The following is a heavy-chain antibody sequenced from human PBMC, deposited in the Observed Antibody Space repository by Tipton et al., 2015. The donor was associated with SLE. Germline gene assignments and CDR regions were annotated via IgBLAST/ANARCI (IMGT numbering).Heavy chain of an antibody. Sequence: LSLTCYVTGVSISNYYWTWIRQSPGKGLEWIGNVYKNYNPSLESRVTISVDTSRNLFSLNLSSVTAADTAVYYCARHTGVSRRFWYFDLWGRGTLVTVSS. CDR2: VYKN. V-gene: IGHV4-59*08. D-gene: IGHD3-10*01. CDR1: GVSISNYY. CDR3: ARHTGVSRRFWYFDL. J-gene: IGHJ2*01.